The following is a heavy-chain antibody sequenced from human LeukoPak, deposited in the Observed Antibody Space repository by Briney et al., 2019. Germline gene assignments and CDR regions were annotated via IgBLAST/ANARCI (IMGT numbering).Heavy chain of an antibody. CDR3: ARGLKSRAAGTIDY. V-gene: IGHV1-18*01. CDR2: ISGNYGNT. D-gene: IGHD6-13*01. Sequence: ASVKVSCKASGYTFTSYGISWVRQAHGQGLEWMGWISGNYGNTNYAQNFQGRVTMTTDTSTSTAYMELRSLGSDDTAAYYCARGLKSRAAGTIDYWGQGTLVTVSS. J-gene: IGHJ4*02. CDR1: GYTFTSYG.